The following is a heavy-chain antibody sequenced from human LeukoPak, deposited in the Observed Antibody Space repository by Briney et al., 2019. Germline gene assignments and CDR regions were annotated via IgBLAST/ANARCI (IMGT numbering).Heavy chain of an antibody. CDR1: GVTFSSYA. CDR2: ISGSGGST. D-gene: IGHD3-10*02. CDR3: AKSEANYDSGVIPFDY. Sequence: GGSLRLSCAASGVTFSSYAMSWVRQAPGKGLEWVSAISGSGGSTYYADSVKGRFTLSRDNSKNTLYLQMNSLRAEDTAVYYCAKSEANYDSGVIPFDYWGQGTLVTVSS. J-gene: IGHJ4*02. V-gene: IGHV3-23*01.